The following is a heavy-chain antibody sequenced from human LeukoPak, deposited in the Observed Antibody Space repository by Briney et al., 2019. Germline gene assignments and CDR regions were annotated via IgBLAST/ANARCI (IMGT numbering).Heavy chain of an antibody. V-gene: IGHV4-34*01. D-gene: IGHD6-13*01. J-gene: IGHJ5*02. CDR3: ARRPQQLVSWFDP. CDR1: GGSFSGYY. CDR2: INHSGST. Sequence: LETLSLTCAVYGGSFSGYYWSWIRQPPGKGLEWIGEINHSGSTNYNPSLKSRVTISVDTSKNQFSLKLSSVTAADTAVYYCARRPQQLVSWFDPWGQGTLVTVSS.